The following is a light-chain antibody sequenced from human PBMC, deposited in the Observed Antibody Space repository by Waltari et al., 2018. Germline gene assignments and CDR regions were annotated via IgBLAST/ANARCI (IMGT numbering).Light chain of an antibody. CDR3: MQALQTPIT. CDR1: QSLLHSNGYNY. CDR2: LGS. V-gene: IGKV2-28*01. Sequence: DIVMTQSLLSLPVTPGEPASISCRLSQSLLHSNGYNYLDWYLQKPGQSPQLLIYLGSNRASGVPDRFSGSGSGTDFTLKISRVEAEDVGVYYCMQALQTPITFGQGTRLEIK. J-gene: IGKJ5*01.